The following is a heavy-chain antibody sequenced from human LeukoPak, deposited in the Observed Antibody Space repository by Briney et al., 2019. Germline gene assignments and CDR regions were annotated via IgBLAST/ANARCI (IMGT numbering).Heavy chain of an antibody. J-gene: IGHJ4*02. CDR1: GFTFSSYG. CDR2: ISGGGTST. CDR3: AKRASGSGTSLYYFDY. V-gene: IGHV3-23*01. D-gene: IGHD3-10*01. Sequence: PGGSLRLSCAASGFTFSSYGMSWVRQAPGKGLEWVSTISGGGTSTYYADFVKGRSTISRDNSKNTLYLQMNSLRAEDTAVYYCAKRASGSGTSLYYFDYWGQGTLVTVSS.